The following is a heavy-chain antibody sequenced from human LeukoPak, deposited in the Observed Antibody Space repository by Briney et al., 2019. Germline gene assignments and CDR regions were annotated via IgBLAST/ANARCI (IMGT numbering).Heavy chain of an antibody. Sequence: SVKVSCTASGGTFSSYAISWVRQAPGQGLEWMGGIIPIFGTANYAQKFQGRVTITADESTSTAYMELSSLRSEDTAVYYCAREGRVLGNWFDPWGQGTLVTVSS. CDR1: GGTFSSYA. V-gene: IGHV1-69*01. J-gene: IGHJ5*02. CDR2: IIPIFGTA. CDR3: AREGRVLGNWFDP. D-gene: IGHD2-15*01.